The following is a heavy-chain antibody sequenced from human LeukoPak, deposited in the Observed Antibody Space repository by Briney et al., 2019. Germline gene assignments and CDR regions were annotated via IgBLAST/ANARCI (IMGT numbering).Heavy chain of an antibody. Sequence: ASVKVSCKASGYTFTNSYMHWVRQAPGQGLEWMGIINPSGGSTNYAQKFQGRVTMTRDTSTSTVYMELSSLRSEDTAVYYCARAVGTVVVVVATLDYWGQGTLVTVSS. CDR3: ARAVGTVVVVVATLDY. CDR1: GYTFTNSY. V-gene: IGHV1-46*01. J-gene: IGHJ4*02. CDR2: INPSGGST. D-gene: IGHD2-15*01.